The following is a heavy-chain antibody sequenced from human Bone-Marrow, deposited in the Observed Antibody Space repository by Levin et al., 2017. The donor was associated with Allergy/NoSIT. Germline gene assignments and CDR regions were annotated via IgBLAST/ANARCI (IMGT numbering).Heavy chain of an antibody. Sequence: LSLTCAASGFNFASYGMNWVRQAPGKGLEWVSSISGTGRHIYLADSLKGRFTISRDNAKNSLSLQMNNLRVEDTAVFYCAKEEGPFSSSFAFDCWGQGALVTVSS. CDR3: AKEEGPFSSSFAFDC. CDR1: GFNFASYG. D-gene: IGHD2-2*01. V-gene: IGHV3-21*01. CDR2: ISGTGRHI. J-gene: IGHJ4*02.